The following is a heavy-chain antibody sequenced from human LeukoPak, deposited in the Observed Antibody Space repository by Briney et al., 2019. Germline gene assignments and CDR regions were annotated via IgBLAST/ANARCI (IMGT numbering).Heavy chain of an antibody. V-gene: IGHV4-59*08. J-gene: IGHJ4*02. Sequence: PSETLPLTCTVSGGSISSDYWQWIRQPPGKGLGWVGYIYNSGNNHYNSSLKSRVTISIDTSKNQFSLKLASVTAADTAVYYCATRGYWGQGTLVAVSS. CDR3: ATRGY. CDR1: GGSISSDY. D-gene: IGHD3-10*01. CDR2: IYNSGNN.